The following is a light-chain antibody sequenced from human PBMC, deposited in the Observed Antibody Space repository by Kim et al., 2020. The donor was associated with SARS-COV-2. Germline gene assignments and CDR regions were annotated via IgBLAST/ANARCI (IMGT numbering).Light chain of an antibody. CDR1: TLGDKY. CDR2: QDT. V-gene: IGLV3-1*01. Sequence: VSPGQTASITCSGDTLGDKYVSWYQQESGQSPLLVIYQDTKRPSGIPERFSGSNSGNTATLTISGTQAMDEADYYCQAWDSSHVVFGGGTQLTVL. CDR3: QAWDSSHVV. J-gene: IGLJ2*01.